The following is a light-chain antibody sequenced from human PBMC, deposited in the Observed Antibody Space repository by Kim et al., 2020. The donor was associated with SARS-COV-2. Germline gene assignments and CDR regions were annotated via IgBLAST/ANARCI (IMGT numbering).Light chain of an antibody. J-gene: IGKJ1*01. CDR1: RSVTSSY. Sequence: SPGETATLTCRTRRSVTSSYLTWYQQKPGQAPRLLIYGASRRATGIPDRFSGSGSGTDFTLTISRLEPEDFAVYYCQQYGTSPWTFGQGTKVDIK. CDR2: GAS. V-gene: IGKV3-20*01. CDR3: QQYGTSPWT.